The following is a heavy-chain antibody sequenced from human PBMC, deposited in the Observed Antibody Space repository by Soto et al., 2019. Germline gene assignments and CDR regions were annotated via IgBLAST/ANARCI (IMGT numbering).Heavy chain of an antibody. J-gene: IGHJ4*02. V-gene: IGHV3-9*01. D-gene: IGHD6-19*01. Sequence: PGGSLRLSCAASGFTFDDYAMHWFRQAPGKGLEWVSGISWNSGSIGYADSVKGRFTISRDNAKNSLYLQMNSLRAEDTALYYCAKDLGLDSSGWFDYWGQGTLVTVSS. CDR3: AKDLGLDSSGWFDY. CDR1: GFTFDDYA. CDR2: ISWNSGSI.